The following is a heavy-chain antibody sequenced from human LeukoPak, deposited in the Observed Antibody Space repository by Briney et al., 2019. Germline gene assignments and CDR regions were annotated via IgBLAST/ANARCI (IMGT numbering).Heavy chain of an antibody. CDR1: GGSISSYY. CDR3: ARALYYDSSGLPAAYFQH. J-gene: IGHJ1*01. V-gene: IGHV4-59*08. CDR2: IYYSGST. D-gene: IGHD3-22*01. Sequence: SETLSLTCTVSGGSISSYYWSWIRQPPGKGLEWIGYIYYSGSTNYNPSLKSRVTISVDTSNHQFSLKLSSVTAADTAVYYCARALYYDSSGLPAAYFQHWGQGTLVTVSS.